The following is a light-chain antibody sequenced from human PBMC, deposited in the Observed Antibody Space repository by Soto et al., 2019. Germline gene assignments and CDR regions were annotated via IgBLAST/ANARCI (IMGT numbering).Light chain of an antibody. J-gene: IGLJ1*01. Sequence: QSALTQPASVSGSPGQSITISCTGTSSDVGGYNYVSWYQQYPGKAPKLMIYDVSNRPSGVSNRFSGSKSGNTASLTISGLQAEDEADYYCNSYTSRSSSTYVFGTGTKVT. CDR3: NSYTSRSSSTYV. CDR2: DVS. V-gene: IGLV2-14*01. CDR1: SSDVGGYNY.